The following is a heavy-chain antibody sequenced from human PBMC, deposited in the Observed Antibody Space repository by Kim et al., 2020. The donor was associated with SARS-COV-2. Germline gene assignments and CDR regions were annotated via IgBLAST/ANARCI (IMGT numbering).Heavy chain of an antibody. V-gene: IGHV4-34*01. J-gene: IGHJ6*02. D-gene: IGHD6-13*01. Sequence: SETLSLTCAVYGGSFSGYYWSWIRQPPGKGLEWIGEINHSGSTNYNPSLKSRVTISVDTSKNQFSLKLSSVTAADTAVYYCARGGLSAAGTLQGYYYYGMDVWGQGTTVTVSS. CDR3: ARGGLSAAGTLQGYYYYGMDV. CDR1: GGSFSGYY. CDR2: INHSGST.